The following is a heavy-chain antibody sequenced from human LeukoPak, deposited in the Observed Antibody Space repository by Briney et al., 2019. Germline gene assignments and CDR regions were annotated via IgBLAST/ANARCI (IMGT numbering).Heavy chain of an antibody. D-gene: IGHD6-13*01. CDR2: VTSSSSYT. CDR1: GFTFSSYN. V-gene: IGHV3-21*01. J-gene: IGHJ4*02. Sequence: GGSLRLSCAASGFTFSSYNMNWVRQAPGKGLEWVSSVTSSSSYTYYADSVKGRFTISRDSSKNSLYLQMNSLRAEDTAVYYCARGIMGSSWYYFDYWGQGTLVTVSS. CDR3: ARGIMGSSWYYFDY.